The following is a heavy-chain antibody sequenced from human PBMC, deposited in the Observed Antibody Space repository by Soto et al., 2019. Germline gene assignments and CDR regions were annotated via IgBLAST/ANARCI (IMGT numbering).Heavy chain of an antibody. CDR1: GGTFSSYA. Sequence: SVKVSCKASGGTFSSYAISWVRQAPGQGLEWMGGIIPIFGTANYAQKFQGRVTITADKSTSTAYMELSSLRSEDTAVYYCARRSSSSRYYYYGMDVWGQGTTVTVSS. J-gene: IGHJ6*02. CDR3: ARRSSSSRYYYYGMDV. CDR2: IIPIFGTA. V-gene: IGHV1-69*06. D-gene: IGHD6-6*01.